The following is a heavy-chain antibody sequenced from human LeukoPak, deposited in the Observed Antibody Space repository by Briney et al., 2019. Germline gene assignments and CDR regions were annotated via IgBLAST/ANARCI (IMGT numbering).Heavy chain of an antibody. CDR1: GFTFSSYA. CDR2: ISSNGGNT. D-gene: IGHD6-13*01. J-gene: IGHJ4*02. Sequence: PGGSLRLSCSASGFTFSSYAMHWVRQAPGKGLQFVSAISSNGGNTYYADSVKGRFTISRDNSKNTLYLQMSSLTAGDAAVYYCVRDSSSWYYFDYWGQGTLVTVSS. CDR3: VRDSSSWYYFDY. V-gene: IGHV3-64D*06.